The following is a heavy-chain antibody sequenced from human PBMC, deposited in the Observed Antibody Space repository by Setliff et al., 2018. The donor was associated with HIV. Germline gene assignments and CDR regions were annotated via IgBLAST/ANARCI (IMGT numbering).Heavy chain of an antibody. Sequence: SVKVSCKASGGPFSSYAISWARQAPGQGLEWMGGIIPILGIANYAQKFQGRVTMTTDTSTNTPYLELRGLRSDDTAIYYCAREHGTSWPYFDFWGQGTLVTVSS. CDR2: IIPILGIA. V-gene: IGHV1-69*10. CDR3: AREHGTSWPYFDF. J-gene: IGHJ4*02. CDR1: GGPFSSYA.